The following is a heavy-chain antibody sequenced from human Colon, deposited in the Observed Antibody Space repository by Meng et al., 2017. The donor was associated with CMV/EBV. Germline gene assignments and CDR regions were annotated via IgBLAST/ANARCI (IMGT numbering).Heavy chain of an antibody. D-gene: IGHD6-19*01. Sequence: GESLKISCATSGFSFSIYDIHWVRQAPGKGLEWVAVIRFHGNNEYYADSVKGRFTVSRDNSKTTLFLQMNSLKPEDTAVYYCAKDIRSYSSGRSFDSWGQGTLVTVSS. CDR1: GFSFSIYD. CDR3: AKDIRSYSSGRSFDS. V-gene: IGHV3-30*02. CDR2: IRFHGNNE. J-gene: IGHJ4*02.